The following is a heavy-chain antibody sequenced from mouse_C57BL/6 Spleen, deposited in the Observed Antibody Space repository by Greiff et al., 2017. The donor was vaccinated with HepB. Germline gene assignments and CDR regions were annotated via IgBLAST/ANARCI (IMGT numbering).Heavy chain of an antibody. CDR3: ARSLLRSYAMDY. D-gene: IGHD1-2*01. CDR2: IYPGDGDT. J-gene: IGHJ4*01. CDR1: GYAFSSSW. V-gene: IGHV1-82*01. Sequence: QVQLKQSGPELVKPGASVKISCKASGYAFSSSWMNWVKQRPGKGLEWIGRIYPGDGDTNYNGKFKGKATLTADKSSSTAYMQLSSLTSEDSAVYCCARSLLRSYAMDYWGQGTSVTVSS.